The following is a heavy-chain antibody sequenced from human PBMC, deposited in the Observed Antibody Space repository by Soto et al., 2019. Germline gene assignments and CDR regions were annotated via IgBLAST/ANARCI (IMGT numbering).Heavy chain of an antibody. V-gene: IGHV1-69*02. Sequence: QVQLVQSGAEVKKPGSSVKVSCKASGGTFSSYTISWVRQAPGQGLEWMGRIIPILGIANYAQKFQGRVTITADKSTSTAYMELSSLRSEDTAVYYCARDFELRYFDWLPRYYYYGMDVWGQGTTVTVSS. CDR2: IIPILGIA. J-gene: IGHJ6*02. CDR3: ARDFELRYFDWLPRYYYYGMDV. CDR1: GGTFSSYT. D-gene: IGHD3-9*01.